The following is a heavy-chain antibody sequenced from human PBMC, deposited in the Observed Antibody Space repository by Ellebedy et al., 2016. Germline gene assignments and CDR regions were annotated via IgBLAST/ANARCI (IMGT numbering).Heavy chain of an antibody. D-gene: IGHD1-1*01. Sequence: SETLSLTCSVSGGSVSSDYWNWIRRPPGKGLEWIGYVFHTESTNYNPSLKSRVTMSVDTSKSQFSLRLTSVTAADTAVYYCAKWNGGWYAFDVWGQGTMVTVSS. CDR2: VFHTEST. CDR1: GGSVSSDY. V-gene: IGHV4-59*02. J-gene: IGHJ3*01. CDR3: AKWNGGWYAFDV.